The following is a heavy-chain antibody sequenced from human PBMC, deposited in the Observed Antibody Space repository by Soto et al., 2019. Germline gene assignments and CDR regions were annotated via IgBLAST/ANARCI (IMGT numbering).Heavy chain of an antibody. Sequence: GASVKVSCKASGGTFSSYAISWVRQAPGQGLEWMGGIIPIFGTANYAQKFQGRVTITADESTSTAYMELSSLRSEDTAVYYCARDRFGVVIWGGNYYYYGMDVWGQGTTVTVSS. CDR1: GGTFSSYA. CDR3: ARDRFGVVIWGGNYYYYGMDV. V-gene: IGHV1-69*13. CDR2: IIPIFGTA. J-gene: IGHJ6*02. D-gene: IGHD3-3*01.